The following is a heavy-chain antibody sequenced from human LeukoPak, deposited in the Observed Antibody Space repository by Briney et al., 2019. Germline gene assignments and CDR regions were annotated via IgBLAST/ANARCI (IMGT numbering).Heavy chain of an antibody. CDR2: INTGGSIR. V-gene: IGHV3-74*01. J-gene: IGHJ4*02. CDR1: GFTFSNYW. D-gene: IGHD3-10*01. Sequence: QPGGSLRLSCAASGFTFSNYWMHWVRQVPGKGLVWVSNINTGGSIRNYADSVKGRFTISRDNAKETLYLQMDSLRAEDTAVYYCARDLRGPRDSRGQGTLVIVSS. CDR3: ARDLRGPRDS.